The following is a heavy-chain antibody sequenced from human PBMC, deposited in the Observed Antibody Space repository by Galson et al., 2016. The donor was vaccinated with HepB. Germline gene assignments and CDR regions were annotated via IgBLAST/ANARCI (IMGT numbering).Heavy chain of an antibody. Sequence: SLRLSCAASGFDVGGQYRRWVRQAPGKGLEWVSSMHTGGGPYYADSVKGRFTIARDNSQNTLFLQRNSLRGDDTAMYYCARALTGIVATGGHWGQGILVIVSS. CDR1: GFDVGGQY. V-gene: IGHV3-53*05. J-gene: IGHJ4*02. D-gene: IGHD5-12*01. CDR3: ARALTGIVATGGH. CDR2: MHTGGGP.